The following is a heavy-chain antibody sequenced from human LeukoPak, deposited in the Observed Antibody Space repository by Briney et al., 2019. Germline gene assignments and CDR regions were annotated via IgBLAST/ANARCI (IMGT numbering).Heavy chain of an antibody. D-gene: IGHD2-2*01. CDR3: ASLSIVVVPAAPPNYYYYYMDV. Sequence: SVKVSCKASGGTFSSYAISWVRQAPGQGLEWMGGIIPIFGTANYAQKFQGRVTITADKSTSTAYMGLSSLRAEDTAVYYCASLSIVVVPAAPPNYYYYYMDVWGKGTTVTVSS. V-gene: IGHV1-69*06. CDR1: GGTFSSYA. J-gene: IGHJ6*03. CDR2: IIPIFGTA.